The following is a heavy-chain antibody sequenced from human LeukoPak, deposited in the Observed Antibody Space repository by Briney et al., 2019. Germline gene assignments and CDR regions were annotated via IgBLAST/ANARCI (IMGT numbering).Heavy chain of an antibody. J-gene: IGHJ4*02. CDR1: GFSVTSYG. V-gene: IGHV3-23*01. D-gene: IGHD6-19*01. Sequence: GGSLRLSCAVSGFSVTSYGMSWVRQAPRKGLEWISAISLNGDTTYYADSVKGRFIISRDNSENKLYLQMNSLRTEDTAVYYCAQGYSSGWFPYWGQGSLVSVSS. CDR2: ISLNGDTT. CDR3: AQGYSSGWFPY.